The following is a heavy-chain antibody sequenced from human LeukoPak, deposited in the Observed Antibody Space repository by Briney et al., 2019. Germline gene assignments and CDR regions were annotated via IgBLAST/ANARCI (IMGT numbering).Heavy chain of an antibody. CDR2: ISSSGSTI. Sequence: PGGSLRLSRAASGFTFSDYYMSWIRQAPGKGLEWVSYISSSGSTIYYADSVKGRFTISRDNAKNSLYLQMNSLRAEDTAVYYCARYYGDYDVSFDCWGQGTLVTVSS. V-gene: IGHV3-11*01. J-gene: IGHJ4*02. CDR3: ARYYGDYDVSFDC. CDR1: GFTFSDYY. D-gene: IGHD4-17*01.